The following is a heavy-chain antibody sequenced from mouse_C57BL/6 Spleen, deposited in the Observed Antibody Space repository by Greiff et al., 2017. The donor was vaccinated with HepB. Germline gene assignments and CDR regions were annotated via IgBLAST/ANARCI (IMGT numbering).Heavy chain of an antibody. D-gene: IGHD2-10*01. V-gene: IGHV1-59*01. CDR2: IDPSDSYT. J-gene: IGHJ3*01. Sequence: QVQLQQPGAELVRPGTSVKLSCKASGYTFTSYWMHWVKQRPGQGLEWIGVIDPSDSYTNYNQKFKGKATLTVDTSSSTAYMQLSSLTSEDSAVYYCAVAYYGTYWGQGTLVTVSA. CDR3: AVAYYGTY. CDR1: GYTFTSYW.